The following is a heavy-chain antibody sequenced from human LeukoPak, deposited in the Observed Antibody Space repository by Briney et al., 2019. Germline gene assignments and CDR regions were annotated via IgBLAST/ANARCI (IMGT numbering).Heavy chain of an antibody. D-gene: IGHD6-13*01. J-gene: IGHJ5*02. V-gene: IGHV1-2*02. Sequence: ASVKVSCKASGYTFTGYYMHWVRQAPGQGLEGMGWINPNSGGTNYAQKFQGRVTMTRDTSISTAYMELSRLRSDDTAVYYCARERSSSYNWFDPWGQGTLVTVSS. CDR1: GYTFTGYY. CDR3: ARERSSSYNWFDP. CDR2: INPNSGGT.